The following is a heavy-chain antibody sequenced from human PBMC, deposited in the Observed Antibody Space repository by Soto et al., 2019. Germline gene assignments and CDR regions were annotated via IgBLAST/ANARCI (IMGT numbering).Heavy chain of an antibody. D-gene: IGHD3-22*01. V-gene: IGHV1-69*01. J-gene: IGHJ4*02. Sequence: QVQLVQSGAEVMKPGSSVKVSCKASGGTFSNYAISWVRQAPGQGLEWMGGIIPRFDAPSYAQRFQGRVTITADESTTTAYMELSSLRSEDTAVYYCARAAIATYVNNGYYFAYWGQGTLVTVSS. CDR1: GGTFSNYA. CDR2: IIPRFDAP. CDR3: ARAAIATYVNNGYYFAY.